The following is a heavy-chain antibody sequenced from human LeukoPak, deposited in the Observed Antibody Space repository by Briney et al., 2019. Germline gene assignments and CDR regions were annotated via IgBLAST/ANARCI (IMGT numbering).Heavy chain of an antibody. CDR2: INAGNGNT. Sequence: ASVKVSCKASGYTFTSYTMHWVRQAPGQRLQWMGRINAGNGNTKYSQDFQGRITISRDTSASTVYMELSSLRSEDMAVYYCARDYYDTSGPFDYWGQGTLVTVSS. CDR3: ARDYYDTSGPFDY. V-gene: IGHV1-3*03. CDR1: GYTFTSYT. D-gene: IGHD3-22*01. J-gene: IGHJ4*02.